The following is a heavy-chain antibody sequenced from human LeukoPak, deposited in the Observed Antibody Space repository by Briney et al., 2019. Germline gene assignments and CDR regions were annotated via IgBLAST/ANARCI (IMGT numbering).Heavy chain of an antibody. CDR2: ISSSSSYI. CDR1: GFTFSSYS. V-gene: IGHV3-21*04. J-gene: IGHJ4*02. CDR3: AKDDRWLQFCC. D-gene: IGHD5-24*01. Sequence: PGGSLRLSCAASGFTFSSYSMNWVRQAPGKGLEWVSSISSSSSYIYYADSVRGRFTISRDNSRNTVYLQMNSLRAEDTAVYYCAKDDRWLQFCCWGQGTLVTVSS.